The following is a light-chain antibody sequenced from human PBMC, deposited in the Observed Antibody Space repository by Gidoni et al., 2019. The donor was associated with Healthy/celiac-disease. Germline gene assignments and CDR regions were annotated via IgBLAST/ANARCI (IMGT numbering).Light chain of an antibody. CDR3: QQSYSTPLT. CDR2: AAS. V-gene: IGKV1-39*01. CDR1: QSINSY. J-gene: IGKJ4*01. Sequence: DIQMTQSPSSLSASLGDRVTITCRASQSINSYLNWYQQKPGKAPKLLIYAASSLQSGVPERFSGSGSGTDFTLTISSLQPEDVATYYCQQSYSTPLTFXGXTKVEIK.